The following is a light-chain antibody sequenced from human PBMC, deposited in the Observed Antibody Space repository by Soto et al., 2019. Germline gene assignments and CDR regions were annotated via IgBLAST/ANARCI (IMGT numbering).Light chain of an antibody. CDR3: QQYSSFSRT. CDR2: DAS. CDR1: QTIGTW. J-gene: IGKJ1*01. V-gene: IGKV1-5*01. Sequence: DIQMTQSPSTLSASVGDRVTITCRASQTIGTWLAWYQQKPGKAPELLIYDASTLEGGVPSRFSGSGSGTEFSLTITSLQPDDFATFYSQQYSSFSRTFGQGTKVEIK.